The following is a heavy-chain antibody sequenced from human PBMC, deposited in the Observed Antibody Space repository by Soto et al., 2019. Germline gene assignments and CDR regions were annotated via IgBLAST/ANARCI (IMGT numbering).Heavy chain of an antibody. CDR3: AKGVPGIAVAGTGYFQH. Sequence: ETLSLTCTVSGGSISSSTYYWGWMRQPPGKGLEWVSGISGSGDSTYYADSVKGRFTISRDNSKNTLYLQMNSLRAEDTAVYYCAKGVPGIAVAGTGYFQHWGQGTLVTVSS. D-gene: IGHD6-19*01. CDR1: GGSISSSTYY. V-gene: IGHV3-23*01. CDR2: ISGSGDST. J-gene: IGHJ1*01.